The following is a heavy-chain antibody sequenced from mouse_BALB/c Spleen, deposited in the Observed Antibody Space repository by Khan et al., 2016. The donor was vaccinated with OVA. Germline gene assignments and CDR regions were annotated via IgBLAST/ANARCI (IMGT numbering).Heavy chain of an antibody. CDR1: GYIFTSFW. CDR2: IYPATGST. J-gene: IGHJ4*01. CDR3: ARRAPDDAMDY. D-gene: IGHD3-3*01. Sequence: QVQLKQSGAEVVRPGASVKLSCKTSGYIFTSFWIQWVKQRSGQGLEWIARIYPATGSTYYNEKFKGKATLTADKSSNTVYMHLRSLKSEDSAVYFWARRAPDDAMDYWGQGTSVTVSS. V-gene: IGHV1S132*01.